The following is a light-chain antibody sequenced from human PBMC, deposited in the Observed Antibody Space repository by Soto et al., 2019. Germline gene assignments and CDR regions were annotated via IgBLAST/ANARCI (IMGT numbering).Light chain of an antibody. V-gene: IGLV1-47*01. CDR1: SSNIGSKY. CDR2: RNN. Sequence: QSVLTQPTSASGTPGQRVTISCSGSSSNIGSKYVDWYQQLPGTAPKLLRYRNNQRSSGVPARCSGSKSGTSASQAISGLRSEDEADYYCAAWDAGVRGPAFGGGTKLTVL. CDR3: AAWDAGVRGPA. J-gene: IGLJ2*01.